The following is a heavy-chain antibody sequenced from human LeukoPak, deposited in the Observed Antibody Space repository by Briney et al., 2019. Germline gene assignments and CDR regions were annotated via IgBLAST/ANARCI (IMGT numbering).Heavy chain of an antibody. CDR3: ARDARAKGIIKGLDI. Sequence: SETLSLTRTVSGGSISSSSYYWSWIRQHPGKGLEWIGYIYYSGSTYYNPSLKSRVTISVDTSKNQFSLKLSSVTAADTAVYYCARDARAKGIIKGLDIWGQGTMVTVSS. CDR1: GGSISSSSYY. D-gene: IGHD2-15*01. CDR2: IYYSGST. V-gene: IGHV4-31*03. J-gene: IGHJ3*02.